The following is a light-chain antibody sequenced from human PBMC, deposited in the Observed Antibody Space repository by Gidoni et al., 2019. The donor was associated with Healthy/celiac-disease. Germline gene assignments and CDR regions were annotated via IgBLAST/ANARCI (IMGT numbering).Light chain of an antibody. Sequence: DIQMTQSPSTMPASIGDRVTITCRASQSISSWLAWYQQKPGKAPKLLIYKASSLESGVPSRVSVSVSGTEFTLTISSLQPEDFATYYCQQYNSYTWTFGQGTKVEIK. CDR2: KAS. CDR1: QSISSW. J-gene: IGKJ1*01. CDR3: QQYNSYTWT. V-gene: IGKV1-5*03.